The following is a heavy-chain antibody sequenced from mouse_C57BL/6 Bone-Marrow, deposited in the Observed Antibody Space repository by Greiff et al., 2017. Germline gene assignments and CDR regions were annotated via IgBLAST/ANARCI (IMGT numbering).Heavy chain of an antibody. V-gene: IGHV1-4*01. CDR3: ARGGVRLPFAY. CDR1: GYTFTSYT. CDR2: INPSSGYT. D-gene: IGHD3-2*02. Sequence: VQLQQSGAELARPGASVKMSCKASGYTFTSYTMHWVKQRPGQGLEWIGYINPSSGYTKYNQKFKDKATLTADKSSSTAYMQLSSLTSEDAAVYYGARGGVRLPFAYWGQGTLVTVSA. J-gene: IGHJ3*01.